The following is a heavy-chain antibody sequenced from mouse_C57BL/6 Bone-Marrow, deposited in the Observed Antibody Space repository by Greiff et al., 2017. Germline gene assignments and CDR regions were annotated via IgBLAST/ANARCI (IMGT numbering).Heavy chain of an antibody. Sequence: VQLQQPGAELVRPGSSVKLSCKASGYTFTSSWMHWVKQRPIQGLEWIGNIDPSDSESHYNQKFTDKATLTVIKSSSTAYMQLNILTSDDFAVYFCARRIGFEWFAYRGPGTLVTVSA. J-gene: IGHJ3*01. CDR1: GYTFTSSW. V-gene: IGHV1-52*01. D-gene: IGHD2-2*01. CDR2: IDPSDSES. CDR3: ARRIGFEWFAY.